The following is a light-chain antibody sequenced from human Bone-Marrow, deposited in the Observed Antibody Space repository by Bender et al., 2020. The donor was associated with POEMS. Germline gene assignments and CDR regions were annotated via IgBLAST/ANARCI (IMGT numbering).Light chain of an antibody. CDR3: CSYAGTTTPVV. CDR1: SSDVGRYNY. V-gene: IGLV2-23*02. Sequence: QSALTQPASVSASPGQSITISCTGTSSDVGRYNYVSWYQQHPGKAPKLMIYEVSNRPSGVSNRFSGSKSGNTASLTISGLQAEDEADYYCCSYAGTTTPVVFGGGTKLTVL. CDR2: EVS. J-gene: IGLJ2*01.